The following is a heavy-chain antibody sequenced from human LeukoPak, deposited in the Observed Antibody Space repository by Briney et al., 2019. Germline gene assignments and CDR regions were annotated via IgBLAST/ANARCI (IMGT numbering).Heavy chain of an antibody. CDR3: TRGGFRVEKVATTPPHQHY. D-gene: IGHD5-12*01. CDR1: GFTSGDYA. CDR2: LRSKAYGGTR. J-gene: IGHJ4*02. Sequence: SGGSLRLSSTASGFTSGDYAMSWLRDGLGRGGGWVGFLRSKAYGGTRKYAASVKGRFTISRDDSKSIAYLQMNSLKTEDTAVYYCTRGGFRVEKVATTPPHQHYWGQRTVVTVSS. V-gene: IGHV3-49*03.